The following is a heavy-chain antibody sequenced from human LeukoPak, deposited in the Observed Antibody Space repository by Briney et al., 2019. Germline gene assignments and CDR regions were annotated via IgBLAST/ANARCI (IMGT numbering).Heavy chain of an antibody. Sequence: SETLSLTCDVSGGSIDSTNWWNWVRQPPGKGLEWTGEIHHDGRINYNPSLKSRVTLSVDKSKNQFSLRLNSVTAADTAMYYCARSHDHLWGNYPDYWGQGTLVTVSS. CDR1: GGSIDSTNW. CDR3: ARSHDHLWGNYPDY. J-gene: IGHJ4*02. D-gene: IGHD3-16*02. V-gene: IGHV4/OR15-8*01. CDR2: IHHDGRI.